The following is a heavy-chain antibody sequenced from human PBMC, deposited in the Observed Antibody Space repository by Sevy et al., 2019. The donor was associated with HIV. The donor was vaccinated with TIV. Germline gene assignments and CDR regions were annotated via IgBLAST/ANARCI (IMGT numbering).Heavy chain of an antibody. CDR2: ISAYNGNT. J-gene: IGHJ4*02. D-gene: IGHD3-10*01. V-gene: IGHV1-18*01. Sequence: ASVKVSCKASGYTFTSYGISWVRQAPGQGLEWMGWISAYNGNTNYAQKLQGRVTMTTDTSTSTAYMELRSLRSDDTAVYYCARDALLLWFGELLRFDYWGQGTLVTVSS. CDR3: ARDALLLWFGELLRFDY. CDR1: GYTFTSYG.